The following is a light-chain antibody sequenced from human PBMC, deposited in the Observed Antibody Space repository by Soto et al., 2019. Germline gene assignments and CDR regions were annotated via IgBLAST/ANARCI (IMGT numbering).Light chain of an antibody. CDR1: QNVFTN. J-gene: IGKJ5*01. V-gene: IGKV3-15*01. Sequence: VMTQSPATLSVSPGESATLSCRASQNVFTNLSWYRQKPGQAPRLLIYGASTRATGVPARFSGRGSAKKFTLTISSLQSEDSGVYYCQQYEDWPPNTFGQGTLLEI. CDR2: GAS. CDR3: QQYEDWPPNT.